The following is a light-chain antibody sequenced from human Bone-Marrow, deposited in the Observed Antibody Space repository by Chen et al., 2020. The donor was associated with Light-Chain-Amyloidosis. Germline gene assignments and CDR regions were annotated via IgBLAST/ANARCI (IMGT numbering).Light chain of an antibody. CDR1: NIGSTS. J-gene: IGLJ3*02. Sequence: SYVLTQPSSVSVAPGQTATIACGGNNIGSTSVHWYQQTPGQAPLLVVDDDSDRPSGIPERLSGSNSGNTATLTISRVEAGDEADCYCQVWDRSSDRPVFGGGTELTVL. CDR2: DDS. V-gene: IGLV3-21*02. CDR3: QVWDRSSDRPV.